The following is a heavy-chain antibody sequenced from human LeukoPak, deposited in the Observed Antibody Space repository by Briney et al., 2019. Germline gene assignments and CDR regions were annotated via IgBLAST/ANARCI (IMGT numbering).Heavy chain of an antibody. CDR2: IYHSGST. J-gene: IGHJ4*02. V-gene: IGHV4-59*12. Sequence: SETLSLTCTVSGASISSYYWSWIRQSPGKGLEWIGYIYHSGSTYYNPSLKSRVTISVDRSKNQFSLKLSSVTAADTAVYYCATLVAAAPWGYHFDHWGQGTLVTVSS. D-gene: IGHD2-15*01. CDR1: GASISSYY. CDR3: ATLVAAAPWGYHFDH.